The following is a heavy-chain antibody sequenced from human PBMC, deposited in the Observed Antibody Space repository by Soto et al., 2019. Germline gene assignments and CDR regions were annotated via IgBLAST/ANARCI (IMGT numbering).Heavy chain of an antibody. CDR3: ARGSVVAARFYYYYGMQV. CDR1: GYTFTSYG. D-gene: IGHD2-15*01. CDR2: ISAYNGNT. Sequence: DSVRVSCKASGYTFTSYGISWVRQAPGQGLEWMGWISAYNGNTNYAQKLQGRVTMTTDTSTSTAYMELRSLRSDDTAVYYCARGSVVAARFYYYYGMQVWRQGTTVNVSS. J-gene: IGHJ6*01. V-gene: IGHV1-18*01.